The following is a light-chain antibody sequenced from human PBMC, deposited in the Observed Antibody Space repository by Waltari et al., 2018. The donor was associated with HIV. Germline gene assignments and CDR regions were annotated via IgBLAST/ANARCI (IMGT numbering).Light chain of an antibody. J-gene: IGLJ2*01. CDR3: QSYDNTLSGGV. Sequence: QSVLTQPPSVSAALGQRVTISRPGSRSHIGAAYDVNWFQQLPVAAPKLLIYGNTNRPSGGPDRFSGSKSGTSGSLTITGLQAEDEADYYCQSYDNTLSGGVFGGGTTLTVL. CDR1: RSHIGAAYD. CDR2: GNT. V-gene: IGLV1-40*01.